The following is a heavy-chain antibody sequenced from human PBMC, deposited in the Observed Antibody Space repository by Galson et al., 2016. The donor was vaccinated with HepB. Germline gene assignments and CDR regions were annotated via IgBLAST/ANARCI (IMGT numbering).Heavy chain of an antibody. J-gene: IGHJ6*02. CDR3: AKLEGGLTYYGMDV. D-gene: IGHD2-15*01. CDR1: GFTFSTYG. V-gene: IGHV3-23*01. CDR2: IRHSGGKT. Sequence: SLRLSCAASGFTFSTYGMSWVRQAPGKGLEWVSGIRHSGGKTYYADSVNGRFTISRDNSKNTLYLQMNSLRAEDTAVYYCAKLEGGLTYYGMDVWGHGTTVTVSS.